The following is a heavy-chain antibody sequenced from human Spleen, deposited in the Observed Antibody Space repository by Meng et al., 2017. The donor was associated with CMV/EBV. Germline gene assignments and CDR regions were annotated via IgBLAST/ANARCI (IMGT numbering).Heavy chain of an antibody. V-gene: IGHV1-69*05. D-gene: IGHD3-22*01. CDR2: IIPIFGTA. CDR3: ARPSRYYYDSSGTFDY. Sequence: GGTFSRYAISGGRQAPGQGLEWMGGIIPIFGTANYTQKFQGRVTITTDESTSTAYMELSSLRSEDTAVYYCARPSRYYYDSSGTFDYWGQGTLVTVSS. J-gene: IGHJ4*02. CDR1: GGTFSRYA.